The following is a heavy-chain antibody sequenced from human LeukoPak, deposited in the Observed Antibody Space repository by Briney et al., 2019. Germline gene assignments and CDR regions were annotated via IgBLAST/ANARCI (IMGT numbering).Heavy chain of an antibody. CDR3: ARCEALDHGDYQYYFDY. Sequence: SQTLSLTCTVSGGSISSGGYYWSWIRQHPGKGLEWIGYIYYSGSTYYNPSLKSRVTISVDTSKNQFSLKLSSVTAADTAVYYCARCEALDHGDYQYYFDYWGQGTLVTVSS. CDR1: GGSISSGGYY. V-gene: IGHV4-31*03. J-gene: IGHJ4*02. D-gene: IGHD4-17*01. CDR2: IYYSGST.